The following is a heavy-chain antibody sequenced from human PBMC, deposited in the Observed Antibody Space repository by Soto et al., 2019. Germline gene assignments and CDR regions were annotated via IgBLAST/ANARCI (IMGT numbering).Heavy chain of an antibody. Sequence: GASVKGSCKASGFTFTGYYMHWVRQAPGQGLEWIGWINPNSGVANYAQKFHDWVTITRDTSITTAYMELSGLKSDDTAVYFCAKDDAGHPDFWGQGTLVTVSS. V-gene: IGHV1-2*04. J-gene: IGHJ4*02. D-gene: IGHD6-13*01. CDR2: INPNSGVA. CDR1: GFTFTGYY. CDR3: AKDDAGHPDF.